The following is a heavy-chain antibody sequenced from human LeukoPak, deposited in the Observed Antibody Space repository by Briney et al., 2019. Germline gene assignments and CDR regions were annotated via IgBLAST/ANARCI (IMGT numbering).Heavy chain of an antibody. D-gene: IGHD2-15*01. V-gene: IGHV3-48*01. CDR2: ISSSSSTI. CDR1: GFTFSSYS. Sequence: GGSLRLSCAASGFTFSSYSMNWVRQAPGKGLEWVSYISSSSSTIYYADSVKGRFTISRDNSKNTLYLQMNSLRAEDTAVYYCARSYCSGGSCYPLFDYWGQGTLVTVSS. J-gene: IGHJ4*02. CDR3: ARSYCSGGSCYPLFDY.